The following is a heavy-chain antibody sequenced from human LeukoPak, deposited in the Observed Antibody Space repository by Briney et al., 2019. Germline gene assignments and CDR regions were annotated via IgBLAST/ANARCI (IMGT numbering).Heavy chain of an antibody. Sequence: GRSLRLSCAASGFTFDDYAMHWVRQAPGKGLEWVAGISWSSGIIGYADSVKGRFTISRDNAENSLHLQMNSLRTEDTALYFCARDAWRRAFNYGMDVWGQGTTVAVSS. V-gene: IGHV3-9*01. CDR2: ISWSSGII. CDR1: GFTFDDYA. D-gene: IGHD5-12*01. J-gene: IGHJ6*02. CDR3: ARDAWRRAFNYGMDV.